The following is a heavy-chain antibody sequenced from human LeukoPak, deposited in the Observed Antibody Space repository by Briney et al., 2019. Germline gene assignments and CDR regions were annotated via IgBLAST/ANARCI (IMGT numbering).Heavy chain of an antibody. J-gene: IGHJ4*02. CDR2: INPNSGGT. Sequence: ASVKVSCKASGYTFTGYYMHWVRQAPGQGLEWMGWINPNSGGTNYAQKFQGRVTMTRDTSISTAYMELSRLRSDDTAVYYCARPRGYNGYDLDYWGQGTLVTVSS. CDR3: ARPRGYNGYDLDY. V-gene: IGHV1-2*02. D-gene: IGHD5-12*01. CDR1: GYTFTGYY.